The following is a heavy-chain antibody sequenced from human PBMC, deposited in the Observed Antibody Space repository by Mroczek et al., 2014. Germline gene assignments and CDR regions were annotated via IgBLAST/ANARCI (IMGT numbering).Heavy chain of an antibody. J-gene: IGHJ6*03. D-gene: IGHD4-17*01. CDR1: GFTFNKYG. CDR3: AKVATVTPQNYYFYYMDV. CDR2: ISYDANNK. Sequence: QVQLVQSGGGVVQPGRSLRLSCAASGFTFNKYGMHWVRQAPGKGLEWVTVISYDANNKYYADSVKGRFTISRDNSKNTLYLQMNSLRAEDTAIYYCAKVATVTPQNYYFYYMDVWGKGTHGHRLL. V-gene: IGHV3-30*18.